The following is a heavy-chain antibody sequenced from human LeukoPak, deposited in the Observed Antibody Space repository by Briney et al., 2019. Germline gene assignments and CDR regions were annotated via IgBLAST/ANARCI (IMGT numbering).Heavy chain of an antibody. CDR3: ARTYCSGGSCYRLYYYYGMDV. CDR1: GFTFSSYG. J-gene: IGHJ6*02. D-gene: IGHD2-15*01. V-gene: IGHV3-30*19. Sequence: GGSLRLSCAASGFTFSSYGMHWVRQAPGKGLEWVAVISYDGSNKYYADSVKGRFTISRDNSKNTLYLQMNSLRAEDTAVYYCARTYCSGGSCYRLYYYYGMDVWGQGTTVTVSS. CDR2: ISYDGSNK.